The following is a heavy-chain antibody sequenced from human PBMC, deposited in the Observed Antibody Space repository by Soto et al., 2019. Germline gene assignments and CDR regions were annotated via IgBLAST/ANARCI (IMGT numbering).Heavy chain of an antibody. CDR2: IKQDGSEK. CDR3: ARDPGIAAAGTVGYFDY. D-gene: IGHD6-13*01. Sequence: EVQLVESGGGLVQPGGSLRLSCAASGFTFSSYWMSWVRQAPGKGLEWVANIKQDGSEKHYVDSVKGRFTISRDNAKNSLYLEMNSLRAEDTAVYYWARDPGIAAAGTVGYFDYWGQGTLVTVSS. V-gene: IGHV3-7*01. J-gene: IGHJ4*02. CDR1: GFTFSSYW.